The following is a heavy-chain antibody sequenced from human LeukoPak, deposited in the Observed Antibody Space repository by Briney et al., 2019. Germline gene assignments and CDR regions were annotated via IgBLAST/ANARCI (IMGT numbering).Heavy chain of an antibody. D-gene: IGHD2-21*02. CDR3: ARVRGVGTHIWLLPWNL. CDR2: ISGGAGGT. Sequence: PGGSLRLSCAASGFTFPTYAMAWVRQAPGKGLEWVSSISGGAGGTYYAPSVKGRFTVSRDNDKNALYLQMDGLTAADTALYYCARVRGVGTHIWLLPWNLWGQGTLVSVSS. J-gene: IGHJ5*02. V-gene: IGHV3-23*01. CDR1: GFTFPTYA.